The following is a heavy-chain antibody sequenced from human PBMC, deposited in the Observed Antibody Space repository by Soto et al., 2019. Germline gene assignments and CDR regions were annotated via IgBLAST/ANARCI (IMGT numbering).Heavy chain of an antibody. CDR1: GGSISSGGYY. V-gene: IGHV4-31*03. CDR2: IYYSGST. CDR3: ARSYCGGECSIRGGDFDI. D-gene: IGHD2-21*01. J-gene: IGHJ3*02. Sequence: SETLSLTCTVSGGSISSGGYYWSWIRQHPGKGLEWIGYIYYSGSTYYNPSLKSRVTISVDTSKNQFSLKLSSVTAADTAVYYCARSYCGGECSIRGGDFDIWGQGAMVTVSS.